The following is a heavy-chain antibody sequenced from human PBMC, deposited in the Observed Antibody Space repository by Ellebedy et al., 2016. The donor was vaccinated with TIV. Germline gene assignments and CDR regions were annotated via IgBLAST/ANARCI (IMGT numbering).Heavy chain of an antibody. CDR3: AKDAASGWFSRHFDF. V-gene: IGHV3-30*18. J-gene: IGHJ4*02. D-gene: IGHD6-19*01. CDR1: GFSFRSFG. CDR2: ISYDGSKT. Sequence: GESLKISCVASGFSFRSFGMHWVRQAPGKGLEWVAVISYDGSKTFYAASVKGRFTISRDNSKNMVYLEMNRLSADDTSVHYCAKDAASGWFSRHFDFWGQGTLVTVSS.